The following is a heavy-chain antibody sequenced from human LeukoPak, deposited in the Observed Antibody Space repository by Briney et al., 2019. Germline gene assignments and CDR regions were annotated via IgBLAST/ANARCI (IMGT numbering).Heavy chain of an antibody. D-gene: IGHD3/OR15-3a*01. Sequence: SETLSLTCAVYTGSYNDYYWSWIRQPPGKGLEWIGEINLGGNTNYNPSLKSRVTISVDTSKIHFSLRLSSVTAADTAVYYCARRTGVGYYFDYWGQGTLVTVSS. V-gene: IGHV4-34*01. CDR1: TGSYNDYY. CDR2: INLGGNT. J-gene: IGHJ4*02. CDR3: ARRTGVGYYFDY.